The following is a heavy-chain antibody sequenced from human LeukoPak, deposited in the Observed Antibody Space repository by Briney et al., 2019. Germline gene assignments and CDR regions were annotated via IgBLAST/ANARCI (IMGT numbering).Heavy chain of an antibody. Sequence: PGGSLRLSCVVSGFSISEYWMSWIRRAPGRGLEWVANIKEDGSVKNYVDSVKGRFTISSDSAKNTVYVQMNSLRVEDTAVYYCAKDADPRYCSSPTCSPIWGHGTMVTVSS. CDR2: IKEDGSVK. V-gene: IGHV3-7*01. CDR3: AKDADPRYCSSPTCSPI. D-gene: IGHD2-2*01. CDR1: GFSISEYW. J-gene: IGHJ3*02.